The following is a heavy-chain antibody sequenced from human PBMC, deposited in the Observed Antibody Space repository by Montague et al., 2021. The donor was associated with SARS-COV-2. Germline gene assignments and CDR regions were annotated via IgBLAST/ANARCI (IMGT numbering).Heavy chain of an antibody. CDR3: VYVIKPRRSGAWSVCCCYHLDA. J-gene: IGHJ6*02. CDR2: IYWDDDR. CDR1: GFSLSTSGVG. V-gene: IGHV2-5*02. Sequence: PALVKPTQTLTLTCTFSGFSLSTSGVGVAWIRQPPGKALEWLAIIYWDDDRRYSPSLESGLTTTKDTPKNQVVLTMTAMDPGDTATYYCVYVIKPRRSGAWSVCCCYHLDAWGQGTPVTVSS. D-gene: IGHD3-10*01.